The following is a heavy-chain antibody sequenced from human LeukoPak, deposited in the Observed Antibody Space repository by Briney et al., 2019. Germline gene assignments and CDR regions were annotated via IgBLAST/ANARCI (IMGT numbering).Heavy chain of an antibody. D-gene: IGHD5-12*01. CDR1: GGTFSSYA. Sequence: SVKVSCKASGGTFSSYAISWVRQAPGQGLEWIGGIIPIFGTANYAQKFQGRVTITADESTSTAYMELSSLRSEDTAVYYCARVFRGYSGYRRQYYYYGMDVWGQGTTVTVSS. CDR3: ARVFRGYSGYRRQYYYYGMDV. J-gene: IGHJ6*02. CDR2: IIPIFGTA. V-gene: IGHV1-69*01.